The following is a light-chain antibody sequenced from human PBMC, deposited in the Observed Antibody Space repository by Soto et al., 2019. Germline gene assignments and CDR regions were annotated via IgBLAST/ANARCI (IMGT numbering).Light chain of an antibody. CDR3: HKYNSAPLT. CDR1: QGISNY. Sequence: IQMTQYPSSLSSSVGYRVTITCRASQGISNYLAWYQQKTGKVTKLMIYAESALQSGVASRFIASGSGTDFTITISSLQPEDVATYYCHKYNSAPLTFGGGTKV. V-gene: IGKV1-27*01. CDR2: AES. J-gene: IGKJ4*01.